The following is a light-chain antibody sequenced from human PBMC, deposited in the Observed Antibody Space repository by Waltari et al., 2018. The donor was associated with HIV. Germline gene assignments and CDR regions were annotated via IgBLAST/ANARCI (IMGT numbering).Light chain of an antibody. J-gene: IGKJ4*01. CDR3: QQYGSSRPLT. CDR1: QSVPSDS. Sequence: IVLTQSPGTLSLSPRDRATLSCRASQSVPSDSLGWYQQKPGQPPRLLIYGASRRATGIPDRFSGSGSGTDFTLTISRLEPEDFAVFYCQQYGSSRPLTFGAGTKVEIK. CDR2: GAS. V-gene: IGKV3-20*01.